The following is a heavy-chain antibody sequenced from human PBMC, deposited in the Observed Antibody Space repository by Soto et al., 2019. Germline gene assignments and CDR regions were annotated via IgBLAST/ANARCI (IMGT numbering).Heavy chain of an antibody. V-gene: IGHV3-74*01. CDR3: TSDTFGARDS. Sequence: SLRLSCAASGFAFSSEWMHWVRQAPGKGLVWVSRIDPYDTGITYADSVKGRFTISRDNAKNTLYLQMNSLRAEDTAVYYCTSDTFGARDSWGQGTLVTVS. CDR2: IDPYDTGI. J-gene: IGHJ4*02. CDR1: GFAFSSEW. D-gene: IGHD2-15*01.